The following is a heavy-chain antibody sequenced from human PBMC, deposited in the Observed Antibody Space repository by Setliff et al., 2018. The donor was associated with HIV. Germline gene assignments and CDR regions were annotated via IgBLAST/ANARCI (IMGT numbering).Heavy chain of an antibody. Sequence: SETLSLTCSVPGGSISSYYWSWIRQPPGKGLEWIGDIYYSGVTNYNPSLQSRVTISLDTSKNQFSLKLTSVTAADTAVYYCVGGGYSSPNWFDPWGQGTLVTVSS. CDR2: IYYSGVT. V-gene: IGHV4-59*01. CDR3: VGGGYSSPNWFDP. D-gene: IGHD6-13*01. CDR1: GGSISSYY. J-gene: IGHJ5*02.